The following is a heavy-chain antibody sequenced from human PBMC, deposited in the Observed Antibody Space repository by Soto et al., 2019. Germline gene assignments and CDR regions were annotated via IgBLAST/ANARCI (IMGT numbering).Heavy chain of an antibody. V-gene: IGHV3-23*01. CDR2: LSGSGANT. Sequence: EVQLLESGGGLVQPGGSLRLSCAASGLSFSNYAMSWVRQAPGKGLEWVSSLSGSGANTYYADSVKGRFTISRDNSKNKLYLQMNSLRAEATAVYYCAQARDCSGDTCQVGFDIWGQGTMVTVSS. CDR3: AQARDCSGDTCQVGFDI. J-gene: IGHJ3*02. D-gene: IGHD2-15*01. CDR1: GLSFSNYA.